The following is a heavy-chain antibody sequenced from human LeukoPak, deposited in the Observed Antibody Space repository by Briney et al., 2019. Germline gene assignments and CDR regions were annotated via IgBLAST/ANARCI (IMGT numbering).Heavy chain of an antibody. J-gene: IGHJ5*02. D-gene: IGHD1-1*01. CDR1: GGSISSSSYN. CDR2: IYYSGST. CDR3: ARAIQVAANWFDP. Sequence: ETPSLTCTVSGGSISSSSYNWGWIRQPPGKGLEWIGNIYYSGSTYYNPSLKSRATISVDTSKNQFSLKLSSVTAADTAVYYCARAIQVAANWFDPWGQGTLVTVSS. V-gene: IGHV4-39*01.